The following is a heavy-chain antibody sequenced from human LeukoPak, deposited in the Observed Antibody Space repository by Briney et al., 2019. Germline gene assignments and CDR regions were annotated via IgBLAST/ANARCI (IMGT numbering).Heavy chain of an antibody. CDR2: ISSSSSTI. J-gene: IGHJ4*02. V-gene: IGHV3-48*04. CDR3: ARDPENRSGSY. CDR1: GFTFSSYS. D-gene: IGHD1-26*01. Sequence: GGSLRLSCAASGFTFSSYSMNWVRQAPGKGLEWVSYISSSSSTIYYADSVKGRFTISRDNAKNSLYLQVNSLRAEDTAVYYCARDPENRSGSYWGQGTLVTVSS.